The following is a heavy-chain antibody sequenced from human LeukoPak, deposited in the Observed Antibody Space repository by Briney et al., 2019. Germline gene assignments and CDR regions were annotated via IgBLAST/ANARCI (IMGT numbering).Heavy chain of an antibody. V-gene: IGHV1-18*01. CDR3: ARDIQPPRTFDY. D-gene: IGHD5-18*01. J-gene: IGHJ4*02. CDR2: ISAYNGNT. CDR1: GYTFTSYG. Sequence: ASVKVSCKASGYTFTSYGISWVRQAPGQGLEWVGWISAYNGNTNYAQKLQGRVTMTTDTSTSTAYMELRSLRSDDTAVYYCARDIQPPRTFDYWGQGTLVTVSS.